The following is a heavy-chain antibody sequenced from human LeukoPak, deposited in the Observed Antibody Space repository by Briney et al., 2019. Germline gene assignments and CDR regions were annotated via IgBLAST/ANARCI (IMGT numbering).Heavy chain of an antibody. CDR3: AKDVTQSSGWYHLGGPQVYFQH. CDR1: GFTFSSYS. CDR2: ISGSGGST. Sequence: PGGSLRLSCAASGFTFSSYSMNWVRQAPGKGLEWVSAISGSGGSTYYADSVKGRFTISRDNSKNTLYLQMNSLRAEDTAVYYCAKDVTQSSGWYHLGGPQVYFQHWGQGTLVTVSS. V-gene: IGHV3-23*01. D-gene: IGHD6-19*01. J-gene: IGHJ1*01.